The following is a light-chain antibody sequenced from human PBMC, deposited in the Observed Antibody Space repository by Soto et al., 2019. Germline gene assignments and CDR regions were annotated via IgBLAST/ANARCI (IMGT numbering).Light chain of an antibody. J-gene: IGKJ2*01. Sequence: DIQMTQSPSTLSASVGDRVTITCRASQSISSWLAWYQQKPGKAPKLLIYLASSLESGVPSRFSGSGSGTEFTLTISSPQPDDFATYYCQQYDSYSRTFGQGTKLEI. V-gene: IGKV1-5*03. CDR2: LAS. CDR3: QQYDSYSRT. CDR1: QSISSW.